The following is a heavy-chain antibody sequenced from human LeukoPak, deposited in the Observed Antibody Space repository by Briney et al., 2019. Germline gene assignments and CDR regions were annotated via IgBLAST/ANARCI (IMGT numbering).Heavy chain of an antibody. CDR2: INPSGGST. CDR3: ARDWDDIAGYGSGRPDDAFDI. CDR1: GYTFTSYY. J-gene: IGHJ3*02. D-gene: IGHD3-10*01. Sequence: ASVKVSCKASGYTFTSYYMHWVRQAPGQGLEWMGIINPSGGSTGYAQKFQGRVTMTRDMSTSTVYMELSSLRSEDTAVYYCARDWDDIAGYGSGRPDDAFDIWGQGTMVTVSS. V-gene: IGHV1-46*01.